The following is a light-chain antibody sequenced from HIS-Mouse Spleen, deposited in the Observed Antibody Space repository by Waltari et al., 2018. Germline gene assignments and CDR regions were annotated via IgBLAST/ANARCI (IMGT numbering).Light chain of an antibody. J-gene: IGKJ1*01. CDR2: KAS. CDR3: QQYNSYSRT. Sequence: DIQMTQSPSTLSASVGDSVTITCRASQSISSWLAWYQKKPGKAPKLLIYKASSLESGVPSRFSGSGSGTEFTLTISSLQPDDFATYYCQQYNSYSRTFGQGTKVEIK. CDR1: QSISSW. V-gene: IGKV1-5*03.